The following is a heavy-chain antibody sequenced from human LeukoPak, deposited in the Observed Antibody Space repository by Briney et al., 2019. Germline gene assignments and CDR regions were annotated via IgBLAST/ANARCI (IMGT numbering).Heavy chain of an antibody. CDR2: IYYSGST. Sequence: SETLSLTCTVSGGSISSSSYYWGWIRQPPGKGLEWIGSIYYSGSTYYNPSLKSRVTISVDTSKNQFSLKLSSVTAADTAVYYCASERPYYYDASGVFDYWGQGTLVTVSS. J-gene: IGHJ4*02. CDR3: ASERPYYYDASGVFDY. D-gene: IGHD3-22*01. CDR1: GGSISSSSYY. V-gene: IGHV4-39*07.